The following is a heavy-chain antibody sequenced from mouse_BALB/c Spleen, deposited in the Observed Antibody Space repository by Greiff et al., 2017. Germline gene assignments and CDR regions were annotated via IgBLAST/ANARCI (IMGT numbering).Heavy chain of an antibody. Sequence: QVQLKESGPGLVAPSQSLSITCTVSGFSLTSYGVHWVRQPPGKGLEWLGVIWAGGSTNYNSALMSRLSISKDNSKSQVFLKMNSLQTDDTAMYYCAREGAYYRYDGYWYFDVWGAGTTVTVSS. CDR3: AREGAYYRYDGYWYFDV. D-gene: IGHD2-14*01. V-gene: IGHV2-9*02. J-gene: IGHJ1*01. CDR2: IWAGGST. CDR1: GFSLTSYG.